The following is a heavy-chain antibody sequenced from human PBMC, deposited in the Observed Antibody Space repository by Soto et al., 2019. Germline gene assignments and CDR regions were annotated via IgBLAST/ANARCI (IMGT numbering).Heavy chain of an antibody. V-gene: IGHV3-49*04. CDR3: TRERYYGSGSYYSVRRYYFDY. D-gene: IGHD3-10*01. CDR1: GFTFGDYA. Sequence: PGGSLRLSCTASGFTFGDYAMSWVRQAPGKGLEWVGFIRSKAYGGTTEYAASVKGRFTISRDDSKSIAYLQMNSLKTEDTAVYYCTRERYYGSGSYYSVRRYYFDYWGQGTLVTVSS. CDR2: IRSKAYGGTT. J-gene: IGHJ4*02.